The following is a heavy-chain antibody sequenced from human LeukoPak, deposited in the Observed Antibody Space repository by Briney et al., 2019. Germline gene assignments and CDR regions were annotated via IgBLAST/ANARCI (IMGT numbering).Heavy chain of an antibody. J-gene: IGHJ4*02. D-gene: IGHD3-22*01. CDR2: INHSGST. Sequence: SETLSLTCAVYGGSFSGYYWSWIRQPPGKGLEWIGEINHSGSTNYNPSLKSRVTISVDTFKNQFSLKLSSVTAADTAVYYCARGYYDSSGLYGYWGQGTLVTVSS. V-gene: IGHV4-34*01. CDR1: GGSFSGYY. CDR3: ARGYYDSSGLYGY.